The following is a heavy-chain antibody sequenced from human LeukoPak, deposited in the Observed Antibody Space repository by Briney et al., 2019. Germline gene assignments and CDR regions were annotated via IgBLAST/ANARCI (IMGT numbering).Heavy chain of an antibody. CDR1: GGTFSSYA. D-gene: IGHD6-13*01. CDR2: IIPIFGTA. Sequence: SVKVSCKASGGTFSSYAISWVRQAPGQGLEWMGGIIPIFGTANYAQKFQGRVTITADESTSTAYMELSSLRSEDTAVYYCARDYSVQGIAANRYCGMDVWGQGTTVTVS. J-gene: IGHJ6*02. V-gene: IGHV1-69*13. CDR3: ARDYSVQGIAANRYCGMDV.